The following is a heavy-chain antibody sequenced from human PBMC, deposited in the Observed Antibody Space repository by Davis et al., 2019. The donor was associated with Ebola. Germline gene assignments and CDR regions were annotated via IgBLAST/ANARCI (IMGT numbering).Heavy chain of an antibody. CDR2: IYSGGST. CDR1: GFTVSSNY. CDR3: ASESIAAAGTLLYYYGMDV. D-gene: IGHD6-13*01. Sequence: GGSLRLSCAASGFTVSSNYMSWVRQAPGKGLEWVSVIYSGGSTYYADSVKGRFTISRDNSKNTLYLQMNSLRAEDTAVYYCASESIAAAGTLLYYYGMDVWGQGTTVTVSS. J-gene: IGHJ6*02. V-gene: IGHV3-66*01.